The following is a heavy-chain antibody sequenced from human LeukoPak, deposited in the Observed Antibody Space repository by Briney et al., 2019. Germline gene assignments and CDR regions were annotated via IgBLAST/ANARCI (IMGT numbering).Heavy chain of an antibody. Sequence: PSETLSLTCAVYGGSFSGCYWSWIRQPPGKGLEWIGEINHSGSTNYNPSLKSRVTISVDTSKNQFSLKLSSVTAADTAVYYCARDNFWSGIGAYYYYYMDVWGQGTTVTVSS. V-gene: IGHV4-34*01. CDR3: ARDNFWSGIGAYYYYYMDV. CDR2: INHSGST. J-gene: IGHJ6*03. CDR1: GGSFSGCY. D-gene: IGHD3-3*01.